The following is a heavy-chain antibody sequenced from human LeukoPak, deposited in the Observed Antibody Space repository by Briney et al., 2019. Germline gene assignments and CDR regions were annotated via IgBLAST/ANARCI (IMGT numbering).Heavy chain of an antibody. J-gene: IGHJ4*02. V-gene: IGHV3-30*04. D-gene: IGHD3-9*01. CDR2: ISYDGSNK. CDR1: GFTFSSYA. Sequence: PGRSLRLSCAASGFTFSSYAMHWVRQAPGKGLEWVAVISYDGSNKYYADSVKGRFTISRDNSKNTLYLQMNSLRAEDTAVYYCAKDYQEGYDILTGYFNFDYWGQGTLVTVSS. CDR3: AKDYQEGYDILTGYFNFDY.